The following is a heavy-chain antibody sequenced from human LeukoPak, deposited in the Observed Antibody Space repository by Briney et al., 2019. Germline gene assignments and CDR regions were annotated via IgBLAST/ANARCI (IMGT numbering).Heavy chain of an antibody. CDR3: TRGQGNWNPGRAFDI. V-gene: IGHV3-49*02. J-gene: IGHJ3*02. D-gene: IGHD1-20*01. CDR2: IRSQEYGGTT. Sequence: PGGSLRLSCTGSGFTFGGYLMSWVRQAPGKGLEWVGFIRSQEYGGTTESAASVKDRFIISRDDSKSVAYLLKDSLKTEDTAVYYCTRGQGNWNPGRAFDIWGQGTMVTVSS. CDR1: GFTFGGYL.